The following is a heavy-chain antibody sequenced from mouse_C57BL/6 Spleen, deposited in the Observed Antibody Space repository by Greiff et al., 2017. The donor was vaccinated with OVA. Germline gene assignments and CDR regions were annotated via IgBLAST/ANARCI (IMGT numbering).Heavy chain of an antibody. CDR1: GFNIKDYY. D-gene: IGHD2-3*01. J-gene: IGHJ3*01. CDR2: IDPEDGET. CDR3: ARSGRWFPAGFAY. V-gene: IGHV14-2*01. Sequence: VQLQQSGAELVKPGASVKLSCTASGFNIKDYYMHWVKQRTEQGLAWIGRIDPEDGETKYAPKFQAKATITADTSSNTAYLQLSSLTSEDTAVYYCARSGRWFPAGFAYWGQGTLVTVSA.